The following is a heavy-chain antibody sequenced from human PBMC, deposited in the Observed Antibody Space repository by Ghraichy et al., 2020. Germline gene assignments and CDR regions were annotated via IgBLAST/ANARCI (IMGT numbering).Heavy chain of an antibody. V-gene: IGHV3-66*01. CDR3: ARNDFWSGYLFDY. CDR2: IYSGGGT. CDR1: GFAVSSSY. D-gene: IGHD3-3*01. Sequence: GGSLRLSCAASGFAVSSSYMSLVRQAPGKGLEWVSVIYSGGGTYYADSVKGRFTISRDNSKTTLNLQMNSLRVEDTAVYYCARNDFWSGYLFDYWGQGTLVTVSS. J-gene: IGHJ4*02.